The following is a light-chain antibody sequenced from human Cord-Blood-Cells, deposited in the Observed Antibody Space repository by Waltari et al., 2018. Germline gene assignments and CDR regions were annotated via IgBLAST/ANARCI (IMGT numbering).Light chain of an antibody. CDR2: YDS. CDR1: NIGSKS. Sequence: SYVLTQPPSVSVAPGKTARITCGGNNIGSKSVNWYQQKPGKAPVLVIYYDSDRPSGIPERFSGSNSGNTATLTISRVEAGDEADYYCQVWDSSSDHYVFRTGTKVTVL. V-gene: IGLV3-21*04. CDR3: QVWDSSSDHYV. J-gene: IGLJ1*01.